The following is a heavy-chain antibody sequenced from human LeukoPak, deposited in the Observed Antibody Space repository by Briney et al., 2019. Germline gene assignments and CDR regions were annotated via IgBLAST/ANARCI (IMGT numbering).Heavy chain of an antibody. CDR2: INHSGST. J-gene: IGHJ2*01. Sequence: PSETLSLTCAVYGGSFSGYYWSWIRQPPGKGLEWIGEINHSGSTNYNPSLKSRVTISVDTSKNQFSLKLSSVTAADTAVYYCARHLTTSYYYDSSGYSGLWYFDLWGRGILVTVSS. D-gene: IGHD3-22*01. CDR3: ARHLTTSYYYDSSGYSGLWYFDL. V-gene: IGHV4-34*01. CDR1: GGSFSGYY.